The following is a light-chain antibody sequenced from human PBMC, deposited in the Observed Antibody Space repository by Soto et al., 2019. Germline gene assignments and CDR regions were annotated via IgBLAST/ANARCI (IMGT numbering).Light chain of an antibody. CDR1: QSVSRY. V-gene: IGKV3-20*01. Sequence: VLTQSPGTLSLSPGERTTLSCRASQSVSRYLVWYQQKPGQAPRLLIYGASGRASGIPDRFSGSGSGTDFTLTINRLGPEDSAVYYCQQFDTFPYTFGQGTKLEIK. CDR3: QQFDTFPYT. CDR2: GAS. J-gene: IGKJ2*01.